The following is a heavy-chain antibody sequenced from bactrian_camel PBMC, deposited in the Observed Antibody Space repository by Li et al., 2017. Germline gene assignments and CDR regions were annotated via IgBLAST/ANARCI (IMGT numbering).Heavy chain of an antibody. V-gene: IGHV3-2*01. CDR2: VNRYGSTT. J-gene: IGHJ4*01. CDR1: GDMNNRYY. D-gene: IGHD2*01. Sequence: HVQLVESGGGSVQAGGSLRLSCVASGDMNNRYYMGWFRQAPGKEREGVGTVNRYGSTTAYADSVKGRFTISRDKAKNILNLEMNSLKPEDTAMYYCATDRGCTNGGSWLVDFEYWGQGTQVTVS. CDR3: ATDRGCTNGGSWLVDFEY.